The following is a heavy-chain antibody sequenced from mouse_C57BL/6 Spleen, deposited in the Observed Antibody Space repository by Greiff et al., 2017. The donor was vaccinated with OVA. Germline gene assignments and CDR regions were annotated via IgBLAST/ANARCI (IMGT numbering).Heavy chain of an antibody. CDR3: ALRSDYDVVYYYAMDY. V-gene: IGHV14-3*01. CDR1: GFNIKNTY. CDR2: IDPANGNT. D-gene: IGHD2-4*01. J-gene: IGHJ4*01. Sequence: LQQSVAELVRPGASVKLSCTASGFNIKNTYMHWVKQRPEQGLEWIGRIDPANGNTKYAPKFQGKATITADTSSNTAYLQLSSLTSEDTAIYYCALRSDYDVVYYYAMDYWGQGTSVTVSS.